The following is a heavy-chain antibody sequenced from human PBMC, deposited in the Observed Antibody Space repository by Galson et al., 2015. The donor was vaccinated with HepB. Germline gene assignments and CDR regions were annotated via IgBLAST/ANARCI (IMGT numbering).Heavy chain of an antibody. CDR3: AREPPLWFGELQGHDAFDI. Sequence: SVKVSCKASGYTFTSYAMHWVRQAPGQRLEWMGWINASNGNTKYSQKFQGRVTITRDTSASTAYMELSSLRSEDTAVYYCAREPPLWFGELQGHDAFDIWGQGTMVTVSS. V-gene: IGHV1-3*01. D-gene: IGHD3-10*01. CDR1: GYTFTSYA. J-gene: IGHJ3*02. CDR2: INASNGNT.